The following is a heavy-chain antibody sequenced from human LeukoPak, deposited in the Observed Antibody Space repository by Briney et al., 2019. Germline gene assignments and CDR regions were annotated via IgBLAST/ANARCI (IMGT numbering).Heavy chain of an antibody. CDR2: ISSSSSYI. CDR3: ARVATYSSSWYGWFDP. Sequence: GGSLRLSCAASGFTFSSYSMNWVRQAPGKGLEWVSSISSSSSYIYYADSVKGRFTISRDNAKNSLYLQMNSLRAEDTAVYYCARVATYSSSWYGWFDPWGQGTLVTVSS. V-gene: IGHV3-21*01. D-gene: IGHD6-13*01. J-gene: IGHJ5*02. CDR1: GFTFSSYS.